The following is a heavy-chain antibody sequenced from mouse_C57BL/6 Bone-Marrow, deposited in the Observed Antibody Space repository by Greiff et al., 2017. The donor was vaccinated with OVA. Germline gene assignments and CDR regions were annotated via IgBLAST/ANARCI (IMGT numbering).Heavy chain of an antibody. CDR3: ARDGNYSWYFDV. Sequence: EVKVEESGGGLVKPGGSLKLSCAASGFTFSDYGMHWVRQAPEKGLEWVAYISSGSSTIYYADTVKGRFTISRDNAKNTLFLQMTSLRSEDTAMYYCARDGNYSWYFDVWGTGTTVTVSS. CDR2: ISSGSSTI. V-gene: IGHV5-17*01. D-gene: IGHD2-1*01. J-gene: IGHJ1*03. CDR1: GFTFSDYG.